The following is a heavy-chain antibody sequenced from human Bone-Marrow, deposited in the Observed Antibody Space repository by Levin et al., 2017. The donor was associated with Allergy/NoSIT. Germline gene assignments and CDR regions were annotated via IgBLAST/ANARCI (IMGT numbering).Heavy chain of an antibody. J-gene: IGHJ4*02. CDR2: ISSDGGIR. Sequence: PGDSLKISCAAFGFTFSHFGIHWIRQAPGKGLEWVAVISSDGGIRNYADSVKGRFTISRDNSEDTLYLQMNSLRPEDTAVYFCARGLSGWTQYYFDYWGQGTLVLVSS. CDR1: GFTFSHFG. V-gene: IGHV3-30-3*01. D-gene: IGHD6-19*01. CDR3: ARGLSGWTQYYFDY.